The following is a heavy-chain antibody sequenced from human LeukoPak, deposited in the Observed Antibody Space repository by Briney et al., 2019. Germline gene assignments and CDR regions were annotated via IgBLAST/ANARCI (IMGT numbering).Heavy chain of an antibody. CDR3: ARGYDPLTVRPQWGLDY. CDR2: VYNSGRST. Sequence: PSETLSLTCTVSGGSISNYYWSWLRQPPGKGLEWIGYVYNSGRSTNYNPSLNSRVTISVDTSKNQFSLKLSSVTAADPAVYYCARGYDPLTVRPQWGLDYWGQGTQVIVSS. CDR1: GGSISNYY. D-gene: IGHD3-9*01. J-gene: IGHJ4*02. V-gene: IGHV4-59*01.